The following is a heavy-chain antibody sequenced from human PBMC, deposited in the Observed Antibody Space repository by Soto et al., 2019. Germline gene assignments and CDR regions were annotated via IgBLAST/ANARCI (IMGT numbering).Heavy chain of an antibody. CDR2: ISSGGSSK. V-gene: IGHV3-11*01. CDR3: ARRGPLNNIEVVPDYRGLDV. D-gene: IGHD2-15*01. CDR1: GFTFRDYY. Sequence: GEFLRLSCEASGFTFRDYYMSWIRQAPGKGVEWISYISSGGSSKFYTESVKGRFTISRDIAKNSLYLQMDGLRVEDTGVYFCARRGPLNNIEVVPDYRGLDVWGQGTTVTVSS. J-gene: IGHJ6*02.